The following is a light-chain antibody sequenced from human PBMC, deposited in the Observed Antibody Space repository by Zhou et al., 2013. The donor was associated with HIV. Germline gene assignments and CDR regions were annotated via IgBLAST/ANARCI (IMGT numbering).Light chain of an antibody. Sequence: DIQMTQSPSSLSASVGDRVTITCQASQDINNYLNWYQQKPGKAPKLLIYDASHLQTGVPARFSGSGSGTHFSLTISSLRPEDVGTYYCQQYDDLVTFGPGTKLEIK. CDR1: QDINNY. CDR3: QQYDDLVT. V-gene: IGKV1-33*01. CDR2: DAS. J-gene: IGKJ3*01.